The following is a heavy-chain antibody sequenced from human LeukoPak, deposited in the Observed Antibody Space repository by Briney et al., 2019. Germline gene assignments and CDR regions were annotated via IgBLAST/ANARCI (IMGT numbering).Heavy chain of an antibody. CDR3: ARGRSSRNRPRLDY. Sequence: SETLPLTCAVYGGSFSGYYWSWIRQPPGKGLEWIGEINHSGSTNYNPSLKSRVTISVDTSKNQFSLKLSSVTAADTAVYYCARGRSSRNRPRLDYWGQGTLVTVSS. CDR2: INHSGST. J-gene: IGHJ4*02. CDR1: GGSFSGYY. D-gene: IGHD1-14*01. V-gene: IGHV4-34*01.